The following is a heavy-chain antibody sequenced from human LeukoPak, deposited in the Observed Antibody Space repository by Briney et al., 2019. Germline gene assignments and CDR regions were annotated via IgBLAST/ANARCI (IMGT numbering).Heavy chain of an antibody. CDR2: IKQDGSEK. D-gene: IGHD3-16*01. J-gene: IGHJ4*02. Sequence: GGSLRLSCAASGFTFSSYSMNWVRQAPGKGLEWVANIKQDGSEKYYVDSVKGRFTISRDNAKNSLYLQMNSLRAEDTAVYYCAREWGYYFDYWGQGTLVTVSS. V-gene: IGHV3-7*01. CDR1: GFTFSSYS. CDR3: AREWGYYFDY.